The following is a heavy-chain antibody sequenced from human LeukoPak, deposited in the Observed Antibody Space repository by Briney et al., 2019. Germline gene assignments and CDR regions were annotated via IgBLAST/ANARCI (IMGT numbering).Heavy chain of an antibody. Sequence: SQTLSLTCTVSDGSISSGDYYWGWIRQSPGKGLDWIGYIYYSGSTYCNPFLKSRVSISVDTSKNQFSLELNSVTAADTAVYYCARGGDYYGSAYYFDDWGQGTLVTVSS. D-gene: IGHD3-10*01. V-gene: IGHV4-30-4*01. CDR3: ARGGDYYGSAYYFDD. CDR1: DGSISSGDYY. CDR2: IYYSGST. J-gene: IGHJ4*02.